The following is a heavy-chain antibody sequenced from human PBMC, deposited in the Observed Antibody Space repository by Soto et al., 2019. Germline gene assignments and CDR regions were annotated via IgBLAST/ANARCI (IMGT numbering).Heavy chain of an antibody. CDR2: ISYDGSNK. V-gene: IGHV3-30*03. Sequence: GWSLRLSCAASGFTFSSYGMHWVRQAPGKGLEWLAVISYDGSNKYYADSVKGRFTISRDNSKNTLYLQMNSLRAEDTAVYSCATAPAIVLVPAAMGGDYWGQGTLVTVSS. CDR3: ATAPAIVLVPAAMGGDY. J-gene: IGHJ4*02. D-gene: IGHD2-2*01. CDR1: GFTFSSYG.